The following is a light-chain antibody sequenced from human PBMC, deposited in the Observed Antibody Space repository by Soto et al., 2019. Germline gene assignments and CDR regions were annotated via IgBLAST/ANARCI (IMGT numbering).Light chain of an antibody. J-gene: IGKJ4*01. CDR2: DAS. V-gene: IGKV1-5*01. CDR3: QQYNSYSPT. CDR1: QSISSW. Sequence: DIQMTQSPATLSASLGDRVTITCRASQSISSWLAWYQQKPGKAPKLLIYDASSLESGVPSRFSGSGSGTEFTLTISSLQPDDFATYYCQQYNSYSPTFGGGTKVDIK.